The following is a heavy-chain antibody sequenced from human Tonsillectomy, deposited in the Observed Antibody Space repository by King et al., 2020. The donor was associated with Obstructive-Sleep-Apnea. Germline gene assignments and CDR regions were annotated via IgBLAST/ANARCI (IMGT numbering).Heavy chain of an antibody. CDR3: ARGYYDFWSGYSGGWFDP. D-gene: IGHD3-3*01. V-gene: IGHV4-59*08. J-gene: IGHJ5*02. CDR1: GGSISSYY. Sequence: VQLQESGPGLVKPSETLSLTCTVSGGSISSYYWSWIRQPPGKGLEWIGYIYYRGSTNYNPSLKSRVTISVDTSKNRFSLKLSSVTAADTAVYYCARGYYDFWSGYSGGWFDPWGQGTLVTVSS. CDR2: IYYRGST.